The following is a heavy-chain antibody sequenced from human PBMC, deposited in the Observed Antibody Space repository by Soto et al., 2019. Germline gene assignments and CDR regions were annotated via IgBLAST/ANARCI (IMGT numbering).Heavy chain of an antibody. CDR1: GYSISSYDSISLGDYY. CDR2: IYYSGST. CDR3: ARGGYCSSTSCFQIDY. V-gene: IGHV4-61*08. D-gene: IGHD2-2*01. J-gene: IGHJ4*02. Sequence: SETLSLTCTVSGYSISSYDSISLGDYYWSWVRQCPRKGLEWIGYIYYSGSTNYNPSLKSRVTISVDTSKNQFSLKLSSVTAADTAVYYCARGGYCSSTSCFQIDYWGQGTLVTVSS.